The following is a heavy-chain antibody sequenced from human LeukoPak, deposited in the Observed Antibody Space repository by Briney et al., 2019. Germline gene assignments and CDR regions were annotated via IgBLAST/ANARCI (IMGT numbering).Heavy chain of an antibody. Sequence: PSETLSLTCAVSGGSISSGGYSWSWIRQPPGKGLEWIGYIYHSGSTYYNPSLKSRVTISVDRSKNQFSLKLSSVTAADTAVYYCARAVYYDSSGYGTWFDPWGQGTLVTVSS. CDR3: ARAVYYDSSGYGTWFDP. V-gene: IGHV4-30-2*01. D-gene: IGHD3-22*01. J-gene: IGHJ5*02. CDR1: GGSISSGGYS. CDR2: IYHSGST.